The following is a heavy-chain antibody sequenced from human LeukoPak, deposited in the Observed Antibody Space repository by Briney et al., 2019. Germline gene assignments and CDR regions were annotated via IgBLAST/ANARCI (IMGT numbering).Heavy chain of an antibody. CDR3: ARAFFPTVGAYDY. Sequence: GGSLRLSCAASGFTFDDYAMNWVRQAPGKGLEWVSGINWNGGNTAYADSVKGRFTISRDNAKNSLYLQMNSLRAEDTDLYYCARAFFPTVGAYDYWGQGTLVTVSS. V-gene: IGHV3-20*04. CDR1: GFTFDDYA. J-gene: IGHJ4*02. D-gene: IGHD1-26*01. CDR2: INWNGGNT.